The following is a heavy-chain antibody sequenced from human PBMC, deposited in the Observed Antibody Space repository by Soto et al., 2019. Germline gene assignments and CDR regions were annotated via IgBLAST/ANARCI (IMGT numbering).Heavy chain of an antibody. CDR3: ARATYYYDSSGYHDAFDI. J-gene: IGHJ3*02. CDR1: GFTFSDHY. CDR2: TRNKANSYTT. V-gene: IGHV3-72*01. D-gene: IGHD3-22*01. Sequence: EVQLVESGGGLVQPGGSLRLSCAASGFTFSDHYMDWVRQAPGKGLEWVGRTRNKANSYTTEYAASVKGRFTISRDDSKNSLYLQMNSLKTEDTAVYYCARATYYYDSSGYHDAFDIWGQGTMVTVSS.